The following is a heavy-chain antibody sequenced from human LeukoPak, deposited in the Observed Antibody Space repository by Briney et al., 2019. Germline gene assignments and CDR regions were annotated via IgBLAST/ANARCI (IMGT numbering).Heavy chain of an antibody. CDR2: INHSGST. D-gene: IGHD1-26*01. J-gene: IGHJ5*02. CDR3: ARVSARWGVNWFDP. CDR1: GGSFSGYY. V-gene: IGHV4-34*01. Sequence: SETLSLTCAVYGGSFSGYYWSWIRQPPGKGLEWIGEINHSGSTNYNPSLKSRVTISVDTSKNQFSLKLSPVTAADTAVYYCARVSARWGVNWFDPWGQGTLVTVSS.